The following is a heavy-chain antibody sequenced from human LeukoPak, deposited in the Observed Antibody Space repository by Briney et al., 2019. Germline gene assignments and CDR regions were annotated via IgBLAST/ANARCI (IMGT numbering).Heavy chain of an antibody. J-gene: IGHJ4*02. CDR1: GGSISTGGYY. Sequence: SETLSLTCTVSGGSISTGGYYWSWIRQHPGKGLEWIGNIYYSGSTYYSPPLKSRVTMSVDTSKNQFSLTLISVTAADTAVYFCARAAPNYYDSSGSLRNPYFDYWGQGTLVTVSS. V-gene: IGHV4-31*03. CDR2: IYYSGST. CDR3: ARAAPNYYDSSGSLRNPYFDY. D-gene: IGHD3-22*01.